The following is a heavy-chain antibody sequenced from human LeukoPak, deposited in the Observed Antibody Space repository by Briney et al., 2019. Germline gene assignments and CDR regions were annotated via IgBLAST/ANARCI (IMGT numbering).Heavy chain of an antibody. D-gene: IGHD2-15*01. CDR1: GFTFDDYA. CDR3: EKFKGLVAASFRESYFDN. CDR2: ISWNSGSI. J-gene: IGHJ4*02. V-gene: IGHV3-9*01. Sequence: AGRSLRLSCAASGFTFDDYAMPWVRQAPGKGLEWVSGISWNSGSIGYADSVKGRFTISRDNAKNSLYLQMNSLRAEDTALYYLEKFKGLVAASFRESYFDNWGKGTLVTVSP.